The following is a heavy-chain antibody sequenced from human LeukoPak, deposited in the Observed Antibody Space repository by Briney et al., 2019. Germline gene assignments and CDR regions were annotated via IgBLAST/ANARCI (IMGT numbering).Heavy chain of an antibody. Sequence: SETLSLTCAVYGGSFSGYYWSWIRQPPGKGLEWIGEINHSGTTKYNPSLKSRVTISVDTSKNQFSLKLSSVTAADTAVYYCARVVDTPNYYFDYWGQGTLVTVSS. CDR3: ARVVDTPNYYFDY. CDR2: INHSGTT. D-gene: IGHD5-18*01. CDR1: GGSFSGYY. V-gene: IGHV4-34*01. J-gene: IGHJ4*02.